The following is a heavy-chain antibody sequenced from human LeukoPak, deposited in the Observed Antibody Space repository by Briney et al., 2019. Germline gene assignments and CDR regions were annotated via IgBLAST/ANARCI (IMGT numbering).Heavy chain of an antibody. CDR3: ARHLNYYGSGSPHGRFDP. Sequence: SETLSLTCTVSGGSISSSSYYWGWIRQPPGKGLEWIGSIYYSGSTNYNPSLKSRVTISVDTSKNQFSLKLSSVTAADTAVYYCARHLNYYGSGSPHGRFDPWGQGTLVTVSS. D-gene: IGHD3-10*01. CDR2: IYYSGST. CDR1: GGSISSSSYY. V-gene: IGHV4-39*01. J-gene: IGHJ5*02.